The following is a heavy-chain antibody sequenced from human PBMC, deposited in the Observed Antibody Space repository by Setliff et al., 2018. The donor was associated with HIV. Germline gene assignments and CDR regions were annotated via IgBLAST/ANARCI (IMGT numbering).Heavy chain of an antibody. CDR2: IIPILGVA. CDR3: VRGVQSPPHYSYYYMDV. J-gene: IGHJ6*03. CDR1: RSTFNSHT. V-gene: IGHV1-69*02. D-gene: IGHD3-3*01. Sequence: SVKVSCKSSRSTFNSHTINWVRQAPGQGLDWMGRIIPILGVANYAQRFQGKVTITADKSTSTAYMELTSLRFDDTAMYYCVRGVQSPPHYSYYYMDVWGEGTMVTAP.